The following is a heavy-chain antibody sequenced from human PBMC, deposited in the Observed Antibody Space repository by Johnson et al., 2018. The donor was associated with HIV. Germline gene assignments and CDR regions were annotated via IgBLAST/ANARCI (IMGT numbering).Heavy chain of an antibody. D-gene: IGHD1-26*01. J-gene: IGHJ3*02. CDR3: AKDQWEQTLNAFDI. CDR2: ISSNGDST. V-gene: IGHV3-64*01. Sequence: MQLVESGGGLVQPGESLRLSCAASGFTFSSYAMNWVRQAPGKGLEYVSGISSNGDSTYYASSVKGRFTISRDNSKDMLHLQMGGLRAEDTAVYYCAKDQWEQTLNAFDIWGQGTMVTVSS. CDR1: GFTFSSYA.